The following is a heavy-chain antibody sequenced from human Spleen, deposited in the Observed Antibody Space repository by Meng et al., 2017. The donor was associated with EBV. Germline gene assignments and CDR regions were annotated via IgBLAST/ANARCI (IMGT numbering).Heavy chain of an antibody. D-gene: IGHD6-19*01. Sequence: QLQLVQSGAEVKKPGASVKVSCKPFNTTFSIFGVTWVRQAPGQGLEWMGWISAYDGYTDYAKKFQGRLTMTTDTSTTTAYMELQSLTYDDTAVYYCATTQGLANWFDPWGQGTLVTVSS. J-gene: IGHJ5*02. V-gene: IGHV1-18*01. CDR1: NTTFSIFG. CDR2: ISAYDGYT. CDR3: ATTQGLANWFDP.